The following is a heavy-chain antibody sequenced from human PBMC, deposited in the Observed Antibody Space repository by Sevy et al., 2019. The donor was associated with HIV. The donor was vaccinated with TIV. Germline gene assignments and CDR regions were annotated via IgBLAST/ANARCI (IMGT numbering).Heavy chain of an antibody. Sequence: GGSLRLSCAASGFIFGNYAMNWVRQAPGKGLEWVSAITGGGGSTYYADSVKGRFFISRDKSKNTMYLQMNSLRAEDTAVYYCATPDRRGLAGSFDVWGQGTTVTVSS. CDR1: GFIFGNYA. V-gene: IGHV3-23*01. J-gene: IGHJ6*02. CDR3: ATPDRRGLAGSFDV. CDR2: ITGGGGST.